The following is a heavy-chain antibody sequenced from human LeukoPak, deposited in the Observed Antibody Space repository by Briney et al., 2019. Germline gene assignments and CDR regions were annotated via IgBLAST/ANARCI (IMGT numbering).Heavy chain of an antibody. V-gene: IGHV1-46*01. J-gene: IGHJ5*01. CDR2: INPSGGST. D-gene: IGHD3-3*01. CDR1: GYTFTSYY. CDR3: ARAERGRDFWSGYYGNWFDP. Sequence: ASVKVSCKASGYTFTSYYMHWVRQAPGQGLEWMGIINPSGGSTSYAQKFQGRVTMTRDMSTSTVYMELSSLRSEDTAVYYCARAERGRDFWSGYYGNWFDPWGQGTLVTVSS.